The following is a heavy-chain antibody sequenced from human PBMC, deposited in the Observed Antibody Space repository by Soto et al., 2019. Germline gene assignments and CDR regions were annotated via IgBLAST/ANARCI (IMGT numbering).Heavy chain of an antibody. J-gene: IGHJ4*02. Sequence: SETLSLTCTVSGGSISSYYWSWIRQPPGKGLEWIGYIYYSGSTNYNPSLKSRVTISVDRSRNQFSLKLSSVTAADTAVYYCARRYGVYFDYWGQGTLVTVSS. V-gene: IGHV4-59*08. D-gene: IGHD4-17*01. CDR2: IYYSGST. CDR1: GGSISSYY. CDR3: ARRYGVYFDY.